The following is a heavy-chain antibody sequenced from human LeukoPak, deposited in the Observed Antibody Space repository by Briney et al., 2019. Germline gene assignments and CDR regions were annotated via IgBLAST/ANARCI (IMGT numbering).Heavy chain of an antibody. CDR3: ARQYDSSGPYYFDY. D-gene: IGHD3-22*01. Sequence: GESLKISCKGSGYRFTSDWIGWVRQMPGKGLEWMGIIYPGDSDTRYSPSFQGQVTISADKSVNTAYLQWSSLKASDTAMYYCARQYDSSGPYYFDYWGQGTLVTVSS. CDR1: GYRFTSDW. V-gene: IGHV5-51*01. CDR2: IYPGDSDT. J-gene: IGHJ4*02.